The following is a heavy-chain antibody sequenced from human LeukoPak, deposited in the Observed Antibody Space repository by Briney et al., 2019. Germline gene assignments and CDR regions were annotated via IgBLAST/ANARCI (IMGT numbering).Heavy chain of an antibody. Sequence: SVKVSCKASGGTFSSYAISWVRQAPGQGLEWMGRITPILGIANYAQKFQGRVTITADKSTSTAYMELSSLRSEDTAVYYCARVAMVRGVITSTWFDPWGQGTLVTVSS. CDR1: GGTFSSYA. J-gene: IGHJ5*02. CDR2: ITPILGIA. D-gene: IGHD3-10*01. V-gene: IGHV1-69*04. CDR3: ARVAMVRGVITSTWFDP.